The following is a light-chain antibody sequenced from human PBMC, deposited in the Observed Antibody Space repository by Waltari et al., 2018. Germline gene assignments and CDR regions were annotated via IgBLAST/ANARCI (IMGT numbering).Light chain of an antibody. V-gene: IGKV1-5*03. CDR1: PTVRLS. Sequence: DIQMTQSPSTLSASVGDRVTITCRASPTVRLSLAWHQQKPGKAPKLLIHKASILQGGVPARFSGSGSETEFTLTIDGLQPDDFATYYCQQYDGYSTFGQGTKLEI. CDR3: QQYDGYST. CDR2: KAS. J-gene: IGKJ2*01.